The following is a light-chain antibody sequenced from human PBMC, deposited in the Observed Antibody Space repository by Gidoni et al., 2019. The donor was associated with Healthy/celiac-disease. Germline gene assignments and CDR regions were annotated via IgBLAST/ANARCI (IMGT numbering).Light chain of an antibody. J-gene: IGKJ4*01. CDR1: QRLLHNNGYNY. V-gene: IGKV2-28*01. Sequence: DIVMTQSPLSLPVTPGEPASISCRSSQRLLHNNGYNYLDWYLQTPGQSPQLLIYLGSNRASGVPDRFSGSGSGTDFTLKISRVEAEDVGVYYCMQALQTPLTFGGGTKVEIK. CDR3: MQALQTPLT. CDR2: LGS.